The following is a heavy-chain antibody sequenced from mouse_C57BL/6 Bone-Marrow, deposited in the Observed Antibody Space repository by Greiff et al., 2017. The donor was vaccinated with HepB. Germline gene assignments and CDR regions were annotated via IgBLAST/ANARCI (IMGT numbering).Heavy chain of an antibody. V-gene: IGHV1-22*01. CDR2: INPNNGGT. J-gene: IGHJ4*01. CDR3: ARPGSSPYYYAMDY. D-gene: IGHD1-1*01. CDR1: GYTFTDYN. Sequence: VQLKQSGPELVKPGASVKMSCKASGYTFTDYNMHWVKQSHGKSLEWIGYINPNNGGTSYNQKFKGKATLTVNKSSSTAYMELRSLTSEDSAVYYCARPGSSPYYYAMDYWGQGTSVTVSS.